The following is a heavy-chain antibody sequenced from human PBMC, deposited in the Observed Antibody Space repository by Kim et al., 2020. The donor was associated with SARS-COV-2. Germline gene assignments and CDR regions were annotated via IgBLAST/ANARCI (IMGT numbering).Heavy chain of an antibody. Sequence: GGSLRLSCRASGFTFGDYTMSWFRQAPGKGLEWVGFIRVKAFGATTEYAASVKGRFTISRDDSKSFAYLQINDLKTEDTAVYYCTREAHVPTFGVVIKNDAFDIWGQGTMVTVSS. CDR2: IRVKAFGATT. CDR3: TREAHVPTFGVVIKNDAFDI. V-gene: IGHV3-49*03. J-gene: IGHJ3*02. CDR1: GFTFGDYT. D-gene: IGHD3-3*01.